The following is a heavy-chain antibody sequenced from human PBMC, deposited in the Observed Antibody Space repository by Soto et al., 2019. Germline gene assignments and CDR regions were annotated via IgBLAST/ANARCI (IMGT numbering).Heavy chain of an antibody. CDR3: ASDYDILTGYTRDAFDI. V-gene: IGHV1-8*01. Sequence: QVQLVQSGAEVKKPGASVKVSCKASGYTFTSYDINWVRQATGQGLEWMEWMNPNSGNTGYAQKLQGRVTMTRNTSISTGYMQLSSLRCEDTAVYYCASDYDILTGYTRDAFDIWGQGTMVTVSS. CDR2: MNPNSGNT. J-gene: IGHJ3*02. CDR1: GYTFTSYD. D-gene: IGHD3-9*01.